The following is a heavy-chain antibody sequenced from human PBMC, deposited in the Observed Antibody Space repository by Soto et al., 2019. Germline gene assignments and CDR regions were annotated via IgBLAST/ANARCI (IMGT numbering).Heavy chain of an antibody. CDR1: GCSITSYY. J-gene: IGHJ4*02. Sequence: XETLYLTCTVAGCSITSYYWSWIRQPPGKGLEWIGYIYYRGSTNYNPSLKSRVTISVDTSKNQFSLKLSSVTAADTAVYYCARVDHVMYYFDYWGQGTLVTVS. CDR3: ARVDHVMYYFDY. CDR2: IYYRGST. D-gene: IGHD2-2*03. V-gene: IGHV4-59*01.